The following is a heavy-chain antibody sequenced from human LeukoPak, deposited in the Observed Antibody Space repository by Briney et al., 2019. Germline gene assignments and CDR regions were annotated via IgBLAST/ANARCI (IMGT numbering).Heavy chain of an antibody. CDR1: GYSFTSHY. CDR2: INPSGGST. J-gene: IGHJ4*02. D-gene: IGHD3-22*01. CDR3: AREGIFVRVYDSSGYYYYFDY. V-gene: IGHV1-46*01. Sequence: ASVKVSCKASGYSFTSHYMHWVRQAPGQGLEWMGIINPSGGSTSYAQKFQGRVTMTRDMSTSTVYMELSSLRSEDTAVYYCAREGIFVRVYDSSGYYYYFDYWGQGTLVTVSS.